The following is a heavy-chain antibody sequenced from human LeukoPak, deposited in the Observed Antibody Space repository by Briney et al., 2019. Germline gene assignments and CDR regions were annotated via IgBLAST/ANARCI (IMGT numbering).Heavy chain of an antibody. V-gene: IGHV4-59*01. Sequence: SETMSLTCTVSGGSISSYYWSWIRQPPGKGLEWIGYIYYSGSTNYNPSLKSRVTISVDTSKNQFSLKLSSVTAADTAVYYCAREVGWTAMGAFDIWGQGTMVTVSS. J-gene: IGHJ3*02. D-gene: IGHD5-18*01. CDR1: GGSISSYY. CDR3: AREVGWTAMGAFDI. CDR2: IYYSGST.